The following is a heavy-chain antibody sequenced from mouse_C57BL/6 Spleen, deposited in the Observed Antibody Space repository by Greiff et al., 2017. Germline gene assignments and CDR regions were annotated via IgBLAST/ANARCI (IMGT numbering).Heavy chain of an antibody. J-gene: IGHJ3*01. CDR1: GFNIKDDY. D-gene: IGHD1-1*01. CDR3: TPITTVHSY. CDR2: IDPENGDT. V-gene: IGHV14-4*01. Sequence: VQLQQSGAELVRPGASVKLSCTASGFNIKDDYMHWVKQRPEQGLEWIGWIDPENGDTEYASKFQGKATITTDTSSNTAYLQLSSLTSEDTAVYYCTPITTVHSYWGQGTLVTVSA.